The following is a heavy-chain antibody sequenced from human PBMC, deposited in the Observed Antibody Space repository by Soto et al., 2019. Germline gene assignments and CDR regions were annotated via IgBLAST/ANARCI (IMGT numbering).Heavy chain of an antibody. CDR2: MNPNSGNT. J-gene: IGHJ6*03. V-gene: IGHV1-8*01. CDR1: GYTFTSYD. Sequence: VQLVQSGAEVKKPGASVKVSCKASGYTFTSYDINWVRQATGQRHPCMGWMNPNSGNTGYAQKFQGRVTITRSTSKSTDYMELSSLRSDDTAVYYCASGDDYQLLINYYYYYMDVWGKGTTVTVSS. D-gene: IGHD2-2*01. CDR3: ASGDDYQLLINYYYYYMDV.